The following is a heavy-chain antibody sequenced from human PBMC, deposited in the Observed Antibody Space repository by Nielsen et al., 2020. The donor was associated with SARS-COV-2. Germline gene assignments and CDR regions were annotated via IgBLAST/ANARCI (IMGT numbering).Heavy chain of an antibody. Sequence: SETLSLTCAVSGASIRTSTYSWSWVRQPPGKGLEWIGYISPGGSTYYSPSLKRRVTMSVDTSQNGFSLKLTSVTAADTAIYYCARADILTGYDSWGQGTQVTVSS. V-gene: IGHV4-30-2*01. CDR3: ARADILTGYDS. CDR1: GASIRTSTYS. D-gene: IGHD3-9*01. J-gene: IGHJ5*01. CDR2: ISPGGST.